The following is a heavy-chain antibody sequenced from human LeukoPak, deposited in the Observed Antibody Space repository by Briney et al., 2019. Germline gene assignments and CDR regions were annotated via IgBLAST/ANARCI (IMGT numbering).Heavy chain of an antibody. CDR1: GFTVSSSY. Sequence: GGSLRLSCAASGFTVSSSYMSWVRQAPGKGLEWVSVIYSGGSTYYADSVKGRFTISRDNSKNTLYLQMNSLRAEDTAVYYCARAFPSSGSYFDYWGRGTLVTVSS. D-gene: IGHD1-26*01. CDR3: ARAFPSSGSYFDY. J-gene: IGHJ4*02. V-gene: IGHV3-53*01. CDR2: IYSGGST.